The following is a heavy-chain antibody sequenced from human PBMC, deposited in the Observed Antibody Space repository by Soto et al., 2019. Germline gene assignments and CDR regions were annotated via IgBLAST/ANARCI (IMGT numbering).Heavy chain of an antibody. D-gene: IGHD3-22*01. CDR3: TSYYYDSSGYYWFDP. V-gene: IGHV3-49*03. Sequence: GGSLRLSCTASGFTFGDYAMSWFRQAPGKGLEWVGFIRSKAYGGATEYAASVKGGFTISRDDSKSIAYLQMNSLKTEDTAVYYCTSYYYDSSGYYWFDPWGQGTLVTVSS. CDR2: IRSKAYGGAT. CDR1: GFTFGDYA. J-gene: IGHJ5*02.